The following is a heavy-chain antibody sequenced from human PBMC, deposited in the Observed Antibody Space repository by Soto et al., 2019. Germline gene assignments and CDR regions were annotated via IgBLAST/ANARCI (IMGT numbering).Heavy chain of an antibody. CDR1: GFSLTTGGVG. CDR3: ARAQWFGDPFDY. D-gene: IGHD3-10*01. V-gene: IGHV2-5*02. J-gene: IGHJ4*02. Sequence: SGPTLVNPTQTLALTCTFSGFSLTTGGVGVGWIRQPPGKALEWLALIYWDDDKRYSPSLTSRLTITKDTSRNQVVLTMTNMDPVDTATYFCARAQWFGDPFDYWGQGTPVTVSS. CDR2: IYWDDDK.